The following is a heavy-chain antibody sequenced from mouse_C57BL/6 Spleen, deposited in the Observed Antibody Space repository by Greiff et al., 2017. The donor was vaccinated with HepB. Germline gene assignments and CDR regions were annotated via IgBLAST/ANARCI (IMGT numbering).Heavy chain of an antibody. CDR3: ARSGQLRLFDY. Sequence: QVHVKQPGAELVRPGTSVKLSCKASGYTFTSYWMHWVKQRPGQGLEWIGVIDPSDSYTNYNQKFKGKATLTVDTSSSTAYMQLSSLTSEDSAVYYCARSGQLRLFDYWGQGTTLTVSS. CDR1: GYTFTSYW. J-gene: IGHJ2*01. D-gene: IGHD3-2*02. V-gene: IGHV1-59*01. CDR2: IDPSDSYT.